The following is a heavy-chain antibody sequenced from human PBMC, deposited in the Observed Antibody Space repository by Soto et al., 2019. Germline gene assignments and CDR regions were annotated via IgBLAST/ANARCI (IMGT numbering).Heavy chain of an antibody. J-gene: IGHJ4*02. D-gene: IGHD3-10*01. Sequence: SETLSLTCTVSGGSIRSGDYYWSWIRQPPGKGLESIGYIYYSGSTYYNPSLKSRVTMSVDTSKNQFSLKLSSVTAADTAVYYCARSLRRGPPVDYWGQGTLVTVSS. CDR3: ARSLRRGPPVDY. V-gene: IGHV4-30-4*01. CDR1: GGSIRSGDYY. CDR2: IYYSGST.